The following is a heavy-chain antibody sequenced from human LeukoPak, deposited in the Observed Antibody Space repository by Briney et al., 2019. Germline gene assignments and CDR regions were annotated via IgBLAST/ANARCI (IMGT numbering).Heavy chain of an antibody. D-gene: IGHD3-3*01. V-gene: IGHV3-7*01. Sequence: AGGSLRPSCAASGFTFSYYWMTWVRQAPGKGLEWVANLRPDGRDKYYADSVKGRFTISRDNAKNSLYLQMNGLRADDTAIYYCARDAYDDASESWGQGTLVTVSS. CDR3: ARDAYDDASES. J-gene: IGHJ5*02. CDR2: LRPDGRDK. CDR1: GFTFSYYW.